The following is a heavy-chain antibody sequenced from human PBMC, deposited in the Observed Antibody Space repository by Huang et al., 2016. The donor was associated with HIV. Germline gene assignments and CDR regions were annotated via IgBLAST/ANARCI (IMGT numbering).Heavy chain of an antibody. V-gene: IGHV5-51*03. CDR1: GYSFSIYW. CDR2: IYPFESKS. J-gene: IGHJ3*01. CDR3: AKGRRAFDV. Sequence: EVQLVQSGAEVKKPGESLKISCTGSGYSFSIYWIAWVRQMPGKGLEWIGIIYPFESKSTYRPSFEGHVSISVDKSINTVYLHWSSLKASDTAIYYCAKGRRAFDVWGQGTWVTVSS.